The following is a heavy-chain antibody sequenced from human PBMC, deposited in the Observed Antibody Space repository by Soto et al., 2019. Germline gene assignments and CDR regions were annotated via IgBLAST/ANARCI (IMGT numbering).Heavy chain of an antibody. CDR1: GFTFSTYS. D-gene: IGHD2-15*01. CDR3: ARDRLGCSGGGCYSGYYGMDV. J-gene: IGHJ6*02. Sequence: EVQLVESGGGLVQPGGSLRLSCAASGFTFSTYSLNWVRQAPGKGLEWVSYISSSSVTINYADSVKGRFTISRDNAKNSLYLQMNSLRDDDTAVYYCARDRLGCSGGGCYSGYYGMDVWGQGTTVTVSS. CDR2: ISSSSVTI. V-gene: IGHV3-48*02.